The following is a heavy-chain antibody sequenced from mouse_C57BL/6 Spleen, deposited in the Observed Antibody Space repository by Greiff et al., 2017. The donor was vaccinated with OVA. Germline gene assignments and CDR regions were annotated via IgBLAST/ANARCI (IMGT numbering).Heavy chain of an antibody. CDR2: ISSGGSYT. V-gene: IGHV5-6*01. Sequence: DVHLVESGGDLVKPGGSLKLSCAASGFTFSSYGMSWVRQTPDKRLEWVATISSGGSYTYYPDSVKGRFTISRDNAKNTLYLQMSSLKSEDTAMYYCARQDLGGFAYWGQGTLVTVSA. CDR1: GFTFSSYG. CDR3: ARQDLGGFAY. J-gene: IGHJ3*01.